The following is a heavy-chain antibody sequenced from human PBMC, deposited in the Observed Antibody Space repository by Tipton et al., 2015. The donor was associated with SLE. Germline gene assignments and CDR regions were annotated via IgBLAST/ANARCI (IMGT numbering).Heavy chain of an antibody. J-gene: IGHJ4*02. CDR2: INWNGDYL. Sequence: SLRLSCVVSGFKLEDYAMHWVRQIPGKGLEWVAGINWNGDYLHYAASLKGRFTISRDNAKNSLYLQMDSLRSEDTASYYCAKDVRWIGGYGYWGQGALVTVSS. CDR1: GFKLEDYA. D-gene: IGHD3-16*01. V-gene: IGHV3-9*01. CDR3: AKDVRWIGGYGY.